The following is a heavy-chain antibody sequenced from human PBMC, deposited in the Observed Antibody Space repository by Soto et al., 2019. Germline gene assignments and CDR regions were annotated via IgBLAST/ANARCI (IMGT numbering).Heavy chain of an antibody. Sequence: ASVKVSCKASGYTFTSYAMHWVRQAPGQRLEWMGWINAGNGNTKYSQKFQGRVTITRDTSASTAYMELSSLRSEDTAVYYCARGKTVVVVAATDYWGQGTLVTVSS. V-gene: IGHV1-3*01. CDR2: INAGNGNT. CDR1: GYTFTSYA. J-gene: IGHJ4*02. D-gene: IGHD2-15*01. CDR3: ARGKTVVVVAATDY.